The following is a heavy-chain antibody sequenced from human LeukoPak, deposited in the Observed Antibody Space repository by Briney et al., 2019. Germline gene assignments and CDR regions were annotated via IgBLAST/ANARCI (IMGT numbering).Heavy chain of an antibody. Sequence: PGGSLRLSCAASGFTFSSYAMSWVRQAPGKGLEWVSAISGSGGSTYYADSVKGRFTISRDNAKNSLYLQMNSLRAEDTAVYYCARDLRLYDYWGQGTLVTVSS. CDR2: ISGSGGST. CDR1: GFTFSSYA. CDR3: ARDLRLYDY. J-gene: IGHJ4*02. V-gene: IGHV3-23*01. D-gene: IGHD2-21*02.